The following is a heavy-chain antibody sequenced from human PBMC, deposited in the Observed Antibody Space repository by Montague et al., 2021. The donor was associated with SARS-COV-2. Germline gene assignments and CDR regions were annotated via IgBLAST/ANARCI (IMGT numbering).Heavy chain of an antibody. J-gene: IGHJ5*02. CDR3: AKIREQLVRRWFDP. CDR1: GGSISSDYYY. D-gene: IGHD6-13*01. CDR2: IYYSGST. V-gene: IGHV4-31*03. Sequence: TLSLTCTVSGGSISSDYYYWSWIRQHPGKGLEWIGYIYYSGSTYYNPSLKSRVTISVDTSKNQFSLKLNSVTAADTAVYYCAKIREQLVRRWFDPWGQETLVTVSS.